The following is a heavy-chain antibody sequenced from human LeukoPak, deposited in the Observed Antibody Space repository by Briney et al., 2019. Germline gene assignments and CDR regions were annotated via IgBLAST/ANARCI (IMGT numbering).Heavy chain of an antibody. Sequence: GGSLRLSCAASGFTFSSYGMHWVRQAPGKGLEWVAVISYDGSNKYYADSVKGRFTISRDNSKNTLYLQMNSLRAEDTAVYYCAKVDGSGSYNPFDYWGQGTLVTVSS. D-gene: IGHD3-10*01. V-gene: IGHV3-30*18. J-gene: IGHJ4*02. CDR3: AKVDGSGSYNPFDY. CDR2: ISYDGSNK. CDR1: GFTFSSYG.